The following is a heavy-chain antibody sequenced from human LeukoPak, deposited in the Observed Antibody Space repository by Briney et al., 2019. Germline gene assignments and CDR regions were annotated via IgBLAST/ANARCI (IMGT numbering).Heavy chain of an antibody. CDR1: GGSISSYY. J-gene: IGHJ4*02. CDR2: IYYSGST. V-gene: IGHV4-59*01. D-gene: IGHD5-12*01. CDR3: ARGRRGYSGYDRFDY. Sequence: SETLSLTCTVSGGSISSYYWSWIRQPPGKGLEWIGYIYYSGSTNYNPSLKSRVTISVDTSKNQFSLKLSSVTAVDTAVYYCARGRRGYSGYDRFDYWGQGTLVTVSS.